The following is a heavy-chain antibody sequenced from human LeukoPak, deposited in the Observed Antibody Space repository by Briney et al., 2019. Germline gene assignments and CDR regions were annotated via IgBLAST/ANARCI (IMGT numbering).Heavy chain of an antibody. J-gene: IGHJ6*02. CDR1: GFTFSSYG. CDR2: ISYDGSNK. CDR3: AKGDHYYGMDV. D-gene: IGHD2-21*01. Sequence: GGSLGLSCAASGFTFSSYGMHWVRQAPGKGLEWVAVISYDGSNKYYADSVKGRFTISRDNSKNTLYLQMNSLRAEDTAVYYCAKGDHYYGMDVWGQGTTVTVSS. V-gene: IGHV3-30*18.